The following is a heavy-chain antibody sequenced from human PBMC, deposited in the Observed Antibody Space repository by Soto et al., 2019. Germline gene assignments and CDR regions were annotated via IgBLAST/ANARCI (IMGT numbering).Heavy chain of an antibody. Sequence: QITLKESGPTLVKPTQTLTLTCTFSGFSLSNNGVGVGWIRQPPGKALEWLALIYWDDDKRYSPSLKSRLTITKDTTKNQVVLTINNMDPVATATYYCAQRPCVPGYCTSGSETYKGGAFDIWGQGTMVTVSS. J-gene: IGHJ3*02. CDR3: AQRPCVPGYCTSGSETYKGGAFDI. D-gene: IGHD2-8*01. CDR2: IYWDDDK. CDR1: GFSLSNNGVG. V-gene: IGHV2-5*02.